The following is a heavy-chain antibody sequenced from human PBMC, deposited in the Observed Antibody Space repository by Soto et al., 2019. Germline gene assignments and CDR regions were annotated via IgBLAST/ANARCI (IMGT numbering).Heavy chain of an antibody. Sequence: QVQLQESGPGLVKPSETLSLTCTVSGGSFSSGAFYWSWIRQHPGKGLVWIGYIHYTGGTYYNPSIKSTITMSLDAARSQFSLKLTSVTAADTAVYYCASEGAGTIDFPTDLYYFYHMDVLGRGTTVTVSS. CDR2: IHYTGGT. D-gene: IGHD1-1*01. J-gene: IGHJ6*03. CDR1: GGSFSSGAFY. CDR3: ASEGAGTIDFPTDLYYFYHMDV. V-gene: IGHV4-31*01.